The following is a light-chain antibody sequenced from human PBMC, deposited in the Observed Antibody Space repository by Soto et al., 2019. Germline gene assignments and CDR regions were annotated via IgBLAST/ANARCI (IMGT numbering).Light chain of an antibody. V-gene: IGLV2-23*02. CDR1: SSDVGYYNL. Sequence: QSALTQPAAVSGSTGQSITISCTGTSSDVGYYNLVSWYQQHPGKAPKLIIYEVNKRPSGLSNRFSGSKSGNTASLTISGLQAEDEADYYCCSHAGSTTHYVFGTGTKVTVL. CDR2: EVN. CDR3: CSHAGSTTHYV. J-gene: IGLJ1*01.